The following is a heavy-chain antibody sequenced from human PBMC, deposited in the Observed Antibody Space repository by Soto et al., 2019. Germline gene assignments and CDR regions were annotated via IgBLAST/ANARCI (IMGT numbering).Heavy chain of an antibody. D-gene: IGHD1-26*01. V-gene: IGHV4-59*08. CDR1: GGSIRSYY. CDR3: ARRYGSAFEY. Sequence: SETLSLTCTVFGGSIRSYYWSWIRQPPGKGLEWIGYIYYSGSTNYNPSLKSRVTISVDTSKNQFSLKLSSVTAADPAVYYCARRYGSAFEYWGQGTLVTVSS. CDR2: IYYSGST. J-gene: IGHJ4*02.